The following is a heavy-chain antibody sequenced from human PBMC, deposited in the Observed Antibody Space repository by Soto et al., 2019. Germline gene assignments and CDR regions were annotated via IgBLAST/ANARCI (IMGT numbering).Heavy chain of an antibody. V-gene: IGHV4-30-4*01. CDR3: ASQTWGSGSYYSPKKNWFDP. CDR1: GGSITSGEYY. CDR2: NYYSGST. J-gene: IGHJ5*02. D-gene: IGHD1-26*01. Sequence: SETLSLTCTISGGSITSGEYYWSWLRQPPGKGLEWIGYNYYSGSTYYNPSLGSRVTISIDTSKNQFSLKLSSVTAVDTAVYYCASQTWGSGSYYSPKKNWFDPWGQGTLVTVSS.